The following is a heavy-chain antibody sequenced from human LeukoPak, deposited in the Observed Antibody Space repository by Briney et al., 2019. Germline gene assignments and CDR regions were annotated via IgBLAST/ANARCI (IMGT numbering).Heavy chain of an antibody. Sequence: SETLSLTCTVSGGSISSGSYYWSWIRQPAGKGLEWIGRIYTSGSTNYNPSLKSRVTISVDTSKNQFSLKLSSVTAADTAVYYCARVLPPYTDSRWFDPWGQGTLVTVSS. CDR2: IYTSGST. V-gene: IGHV4-61*02. CDR3: ARVLPPYTDSRWFDP. J-gene: IGHJ5*02. D-gene: IGHD4-11*01. CDR1: GGSISSGSYY.